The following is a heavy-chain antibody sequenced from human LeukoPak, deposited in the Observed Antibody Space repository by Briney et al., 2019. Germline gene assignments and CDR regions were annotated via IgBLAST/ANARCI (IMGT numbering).Heavy chain of an antibody. CDR2: IYSGGST. V-gene: IGHV3-53*01. J-gene: IGHJ6*02. CDR1: GFTVSSNY. D-gene: IGHD1-20*01. Sequence: GGSLRLSGAASGFTVSSNYMSWVGKAPGKGREWVSVIYSGGSTYYADSVKGRFTISRDNSKNALYLQMNSLRAEDTAVYYCAREDNWNYASYGMDVWGQGTTVTVSS. CDR3: AREDNWNYASYGMDV.